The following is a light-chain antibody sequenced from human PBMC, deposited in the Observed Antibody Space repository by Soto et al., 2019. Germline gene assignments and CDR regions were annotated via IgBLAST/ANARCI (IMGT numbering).Light chain of an antibody. CDR3: QQYNNWPWT. Sequence: EIVMPQSAATLSVSPGERATLSCRASQSVSSNLAWYQQKPGQAPRLLIYGASARATGIPARFSGSGSGTEFTLTISSLQSEDFAVYYCQQYNNWPWTFGQGTKVEI. J-gene: IGKJ1*01. CDR2: GAS. V-gene: IGKV3-15*01. CDR1: QSVSSN.